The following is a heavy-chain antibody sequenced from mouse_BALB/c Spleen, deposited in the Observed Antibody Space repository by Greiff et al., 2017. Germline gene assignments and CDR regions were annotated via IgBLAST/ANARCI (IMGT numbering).Heavy chain of an antibody. CDR3: ARWNYDYPLYYFDY. Sequence: EVKLMESGPGLVKPSQSLSLTCTVTGYSITSDYAWNWIRQFPGNKLEWMGYISYSGSTSYNPSLKSRISITRDTSKNQFFLQLNSVTTEDTATYYCARWNYDYPLYYFDYWGQGTTLTVSS. V-gene: IGHV3-2*02. J-gene: IGHJ2*01. CDR2: ISYSGST. D-gene: IGHD2-4*01. CDR1: GYSITSDYA.